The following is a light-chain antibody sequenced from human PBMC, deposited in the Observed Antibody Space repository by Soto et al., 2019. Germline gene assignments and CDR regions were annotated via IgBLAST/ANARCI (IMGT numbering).Light chain of an antibody. Sequence: QSVLTQPPSASGTPGQRVTISCSGSSSNIGSNTVNWYQQLPGTAPKLLIYSNKQRPSGVPDRFSGSKSGTSASLAISGLQSEDEADYDCAAWDDSLNGYVFGTGTKVTVL. CDR2: SNK. CDR1: SSNIGSNT. CDR3: AAWDDSLNGYV. V-gene: IGLV1-44*01. J-gene: IGLJ1*01.